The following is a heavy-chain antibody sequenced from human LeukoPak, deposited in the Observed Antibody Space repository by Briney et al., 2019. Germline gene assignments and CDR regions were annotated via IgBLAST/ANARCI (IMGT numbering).Heavy chain of an antibody. Sequence: GGSLRLSCAASGFTVSTTYMSWDRQAPGRGLEWVSVIYSGGTTYYADSVKGRFTISRDDSKNTLYLQMNNLRADDTAVYYCAGGPTAQDDFWSGYYPGWGQGTLVTVSS. D-gene: IGHD3-3*01. CDR1: GFTVSTTY. CDR3: AGGPTAQDDFWSGYYPG. V-gene: IGHV3-53*01. CDR2: IYSGGTT. J-gene: IGHJ4*02.